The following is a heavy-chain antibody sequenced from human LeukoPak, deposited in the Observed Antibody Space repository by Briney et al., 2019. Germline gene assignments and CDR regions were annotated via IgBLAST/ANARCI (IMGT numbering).Heavy chain of an antibody. J-gene: IGHJ4*02. V-gene: IGHV1-2*02. Sequence: VASVKVSCKASGYTFSGSYIHWVRQAPGQGLEWMGWINPNSGGTNYAQKFQGRVTMTRDTSISTAYMELSRLRSDDTAVYYCARVTMEYSSGWSHGYWGQGTLVTVSS. CDR2: INPNSGGT. CDR3: ARVTMEYSSGWSHGY. D-gene: IGHD6-19*01. CDR1: GYTFSGSY.